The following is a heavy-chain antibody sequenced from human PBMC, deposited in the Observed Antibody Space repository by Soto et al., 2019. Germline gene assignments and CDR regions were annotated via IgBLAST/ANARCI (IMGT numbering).Heavy chain of an antibody. CDR2: IYYSGAT. Sequence: QVQLQESGPGLVKPSQTLSLTCTVSGGSISSGDYCWNWIRQPPGKGLEWIAYIYYSGATYYNPSLKSRVTISVDTSQHHFSLRLSSVTAAATAVYYCAGTTGTTGGFDYWGQGTLVTVSS. V-gene: IGHV4-30-4*01. CDR1: GGSISSGDYC. CDR3: AGTTGTTGGFDY. D-gene: IGHD4-17*01. J-gene: IGHJ4*02.